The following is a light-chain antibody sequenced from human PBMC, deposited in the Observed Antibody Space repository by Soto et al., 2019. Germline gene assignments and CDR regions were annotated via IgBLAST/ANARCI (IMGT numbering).Light chain of an antibody. V-gene: IGLV2-14*01. CDR1: SSDVGGYNY. CDR2: DVS. Sequence: QSVLTQPASVSGSPGQSITISCTGTSSDVGGYNYVSWYQQHPGKAPKLMIYDVSNRPSGVSNRFSGSKSGNTASLTISGLQAEDEADYYCSSYTRSSTLVVFGRGTKQTVL. CDR3: SSYTRSSTLVV. J-gene: IGLJ2*01.